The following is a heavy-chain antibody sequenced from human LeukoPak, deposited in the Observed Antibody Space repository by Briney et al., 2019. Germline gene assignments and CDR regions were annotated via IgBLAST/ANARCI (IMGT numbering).Heavy chain of an antibody. CDR2: ISGSGGST. CDR1: GLTFSSYA. Sequence: GGSLRLSCAASGLTFSSYAMSWVRQAPGKGLEWVSAISGSGGSTYYADSVKGRFTISRDNSKNTLYLQMNSLRAEDTAVYYCAKVRGYSSSWYVSWFDPWGQGTLVTVSS. J-gene: IGHJ5*02. V-gene: IGHV3-23*01. CDR3: AKVRGYSSSWYVSWFDP. D-gene: IGHD6-13*01.